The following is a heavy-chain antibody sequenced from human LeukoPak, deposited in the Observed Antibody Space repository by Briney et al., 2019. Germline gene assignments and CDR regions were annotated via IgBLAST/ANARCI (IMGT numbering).Heavy chain of an antibody. CDR2: INPSGGST. CDR1: GYTFTGYY. D-gene: IGHD2-2*01. CDR3: ARVVPAVTPWIDWFDP. Sequence: ASVKVSCKASGYTFTGYYMHWVRQAPGQGLEWMGWINPSGGSTSHAQKFQGRVTMTRDTSTSTVYMELSSLRSEDTAVYYCARVVPAVTPWIDWFDPWGQGTLVTVSS. J-gene: IGHJ5*02. V-gene: IGHV1-46*01.